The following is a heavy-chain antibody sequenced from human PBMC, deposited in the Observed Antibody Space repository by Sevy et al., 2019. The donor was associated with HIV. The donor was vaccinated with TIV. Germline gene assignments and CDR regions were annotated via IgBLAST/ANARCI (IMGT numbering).Heavy chain of an antibody. CDR1: GYTFTNYE. D-gene: IGHD3-10*01. CDR3: ARDEQRPYYYGSGNMGH. CDR2: MNPNSGKT. J-gene: IGHJ4*02. V-gene: IGHV1-8*01. Sequence: ASVKVSCKASGYTFTNYEINWVRQATGQGLERMGWMNPNSGKTGYAPQFHGRVTMTRNTSLNIAYMELSSLRSDDTAVYYCARDEQRPYYYGSGNMGHWGQGTLVTVSS.